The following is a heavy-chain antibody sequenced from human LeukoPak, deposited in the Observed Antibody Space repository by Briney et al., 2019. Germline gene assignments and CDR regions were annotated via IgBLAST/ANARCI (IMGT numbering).Heavy chain of an antibody. CDR2: ISGSGGST. J-gene: IGHJ6*02. CDR3: AKDFYCSSTSCYYYYGMDV. V-gene: IGHV3-23*01. D-gene: IGHD2-2*01. CDR1: GGSISSGGYS. Sequence: LSLTCAVSGGSISSGGYSWSWVRQAPGKGLEWVSAISGSGGSTYYADSVKGRFTISRDNSKNTLYLQMNSLRAEDTAVYYCAKDFYCSSTSCYYYYGMDVWGQGTTVTVSS.